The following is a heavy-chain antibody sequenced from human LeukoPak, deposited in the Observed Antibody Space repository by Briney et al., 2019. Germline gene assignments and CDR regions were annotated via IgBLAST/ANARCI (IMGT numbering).Heavy chain of an antibody. J-gene: IGHJ4*02. V-gene: IGHV4-31*03. CDR3: ARVSDAAMVFDY. D-gene: IGHD5-18*01. CDR2: IYYIGST. Sequence: SQTLSLTCTVSGGSISSGGYYWSWIRQHPGKGLEWIGYIYYIGSTYYNPSLKSRVTISVDTSKNQFSLKLSSVADADTAVYYCARVSDAAMVFDYWGQGTRVTVSS. CDR1: GGSISSGGYY.